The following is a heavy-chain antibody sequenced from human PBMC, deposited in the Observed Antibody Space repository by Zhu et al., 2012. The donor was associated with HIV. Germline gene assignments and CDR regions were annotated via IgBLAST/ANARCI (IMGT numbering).Heavy chain of an antibody. CDR1: GGSFSGYY. D-gene: IGHD3-10*01. J-gene: IGHJ4*02. CDR2: INHSGST. Sequence: QVQLQQWGAGLLKPSETLSLTCAVYGGSFSGYYWSWIRQPPGKGLEWIGEINHSGSTNYNPSLKSRLTMSVGTSKNQFSLKLSSVTAADTAVYYCARVLLWFGESSEAGYYFDYWGQGTLVTVSS. V-gene: IGHV4-34*01. CDR3: ARVLLWFGESSEAGYYFDY.